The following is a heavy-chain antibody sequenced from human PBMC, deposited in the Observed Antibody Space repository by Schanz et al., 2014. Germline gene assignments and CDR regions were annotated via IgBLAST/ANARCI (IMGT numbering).Heavy chain of an antibody. V-gene: IGHV1-18*01. Sequence: QGQLVQSGAEVKKPGASVKVSCKASGYTFTSYGITWVRQAPGQGLEWMGWISAYNGHTTYAQKCKGRVTMSTDTSTSTAYMELRNVRYDDTAMYYCARGIAYCSSTSWSGLDAYDVWGQGTLVNVSA. CDR2: ISAYNGHT. D-gene: IGHD2-2*01. J-gene: IGHJ3*01. CDR1: GYTFTSYG. CDR3: ARGIAYCSSTSWSGLDAYDV.